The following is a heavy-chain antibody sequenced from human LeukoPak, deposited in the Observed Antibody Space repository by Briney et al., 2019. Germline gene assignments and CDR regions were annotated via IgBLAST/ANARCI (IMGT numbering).Heavy chain of an antibody. CDR2: IIPIFGTA. D-gene: IGHD3-22*01. CDR3: ASIDYDSSGYYYGRFDY. Sequence: ASVKVSCKASGGTFSSYAISWVRQAPGQGLEWMGGIIPIFGTANYAQKFQGRVTITADKSTSTAYMELSSLRSEDTAVYYCASIDYDSSGYYYGRFDYWGQGTLVTVSS. V-gene: IGHV1-69*06. J-gene: IGHJ4*02. CDR1: GGTFSSYA.